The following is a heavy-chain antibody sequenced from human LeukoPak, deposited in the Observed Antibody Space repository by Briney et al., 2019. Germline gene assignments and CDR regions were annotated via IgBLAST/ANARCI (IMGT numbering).Heavy chain of an antibody. J-gene: IGHJ4*02. CDR1: GYTFTGYH. CDR2: INPNSGGT. D-gene: IGHD1-26*01. CDR3: ARGSYSGSYYFDY. V-gene: IGHV1-2*04. Sequence: ASVKVSCKASGYTFTGYHMHWVRQAPGQGLEWMGWINPNSGGTNYAQKFQGWVTMTRDTSISTAYMELSRLRSDDTAVYYCARGSYSGSYYFDYWGQGTLVTVSS.